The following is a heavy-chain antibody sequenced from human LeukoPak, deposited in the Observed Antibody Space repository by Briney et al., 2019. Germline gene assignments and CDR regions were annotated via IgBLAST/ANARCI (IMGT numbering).Heavy chain of an antibody. V-gene: IGHV4-61*08. CDR2: IYYSGST. CDR1: GGSISSGDYC. CDR3: ARLGQVSSSWYYFDY. Sequence: SETLSLTCTVSGGSISSGDYCWSWIRQPPGKGLEWIGYIYYSGSTNYNPSLKSRVTISVDTSKNQFSLKLSSVTAADTAVYYCARLGQVSSSWYYFDYWGQGTLVTVSS. D-gene: IGHD6-13*01. J-gene: IGHJ4*02.